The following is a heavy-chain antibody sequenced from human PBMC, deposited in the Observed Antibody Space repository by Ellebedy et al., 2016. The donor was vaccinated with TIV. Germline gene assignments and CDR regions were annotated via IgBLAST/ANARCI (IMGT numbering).Heavy chain of an antibody. CDR2: INPNSGGT. CDR1: GYTFTGYY. CDR3: AREVVLRFLEWFPVWWFDP. D-gene: IGHD3-3*01. J-gene: IGHJ5*02. Sequence: AASVKVSCQASGYTFTGYYMHWARQAPGQGLEWMGWINPNSGGTNYAQKFQGRVTMTRDTSISTAYMELSRLRSDDTAVYYCAREVVLRFLEWFPVWWFDPWGQGTLVTVSS. V-gene: IGHV1-2*02.